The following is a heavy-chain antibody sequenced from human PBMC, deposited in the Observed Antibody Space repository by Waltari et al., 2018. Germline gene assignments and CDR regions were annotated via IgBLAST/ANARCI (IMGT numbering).Heavy chain of an antibody. V-gene: IGHV4-59*11. Sequence: SISSHYWSWIRQPPGKGLEWIGYIYYSGSTNYNPSLKSRVTISVDTSKNQFSLKLSSVTAADTAVYYCARGVSSSSGGDYYYGMDVWGQGTTVTVSS. J-gene: IGHJ6*02. CDR2: IYYSGST. CDR3: ARGVSSSSGGDYYYGMDV. D-gene: IGHD6-19*01. CDR1: SISSHY.